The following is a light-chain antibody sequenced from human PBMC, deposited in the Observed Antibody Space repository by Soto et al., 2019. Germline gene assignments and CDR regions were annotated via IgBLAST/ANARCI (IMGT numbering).Light chain of an antibody. CDR1: QSISSW. V-gene: IGKV1-5*01. J-gene: IGKJ1*01. CDR2: DAS. CDR3: QQYNSYSWT. Sequence: NLMTRAPSTLTATVGDRVTITCRASQSISSWLAWYQQKPGKAPKLLIYDASSLESGVPSRFSGSGSGTEFTLTISSLQPDDFATYYCQQYNSYSWTFGQGTKVDIK.